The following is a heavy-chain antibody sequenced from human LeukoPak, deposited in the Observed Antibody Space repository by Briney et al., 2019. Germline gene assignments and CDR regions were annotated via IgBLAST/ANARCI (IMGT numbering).Heavy chain of an antibody. CDR2: ISSSSSYI. D-gene: IGHD3-10*01. CDR3: ARAGITMVRGPMDV. Sequence: GGTLRLSCAASGFTFSDYYMNWVRQAPGKGLEWVSSISSSSSYIYYADSVKGRFTISRDNAKNSLYLQMNSLRAEDTAVYYCARAGITMVRGPMDVWGKGTTVTISS. J-gene: IGHJ6*04. CDR1: GFTFSDYY. V-gene: IGHV3-21*01.